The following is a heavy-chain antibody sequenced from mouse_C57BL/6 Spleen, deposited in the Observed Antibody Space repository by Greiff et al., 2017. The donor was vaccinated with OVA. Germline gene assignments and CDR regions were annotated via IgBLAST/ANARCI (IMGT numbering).Heavy chain of an antibody. D-gene: IGHD2-1*01. CDR3: AREGDLLSWYFDV. Sequence: VQLQQSVAELVRPGASVKLSCTASGFNIKNPYMHWVKQRPEQGLEWIGRIDPANGNTKYAPKFQGKATITADTSSNTAYLQLSSLTSEDTAIYYCAREGDLLSWYFDVWGTGTTVTVSS. CDR1: GFNIKNPY. J-gene: IGHJ1*03. CDR2: IDPANGNT. V-gene: IGHV14-3*01.